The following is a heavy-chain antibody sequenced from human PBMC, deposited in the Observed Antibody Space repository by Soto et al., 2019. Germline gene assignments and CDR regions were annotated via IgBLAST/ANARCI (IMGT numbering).Heavy chain of an antibody. V-gene: IGHV4-59*01. J-gene: IGHJ4*02. D-gene: IGHD5-18*01. CDR3: ARVYGGYSYAYYFDY. CDR2: IYYSGST. CDR1: GGSLSTYY. Sequence: XTLSLTSTVSGGSLSTYYWSWIRQHPGKGLEWIGYIYYSGSTNYNPSLKSRVTISVDTSKNQFSLKMSSVTAADTSVYYCARVYGGYSYAYYFDYWGQGTLVPVSS.